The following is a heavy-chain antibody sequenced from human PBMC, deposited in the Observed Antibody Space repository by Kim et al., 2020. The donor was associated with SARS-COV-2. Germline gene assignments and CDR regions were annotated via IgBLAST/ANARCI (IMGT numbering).Heavy chain of an antibody. CDR3: ARDRRQGITVFGVVRPMDV. J-gene: IGHJ6*02. CDR1: GYTFTSYA. Sequence: ASVQVSCKASGYTFTSYAMNWVRQAPGQGLEWMGWINTNTGNPTYAQGFTGRFVFSLDTSVSTAYLQNSSLKAENTAVYYCARDRRQGITVFGVVRPMDVWGQGTTVTVSS. CDR2: INTNTGNP. V-gene: IGHV7-4-1*02. D-gene: IGHD3-3*01.